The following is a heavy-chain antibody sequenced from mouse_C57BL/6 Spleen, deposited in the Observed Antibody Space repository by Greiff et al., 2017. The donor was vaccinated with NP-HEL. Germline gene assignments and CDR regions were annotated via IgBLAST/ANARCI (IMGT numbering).Heavy chain of an antibody. V-gene: IGHV1-55*01. CDR1: GYTFTSYW. D-gene: IGHD2-4*01. Sequence: VQLQQSGAELVKPGASVKMSCKASGYTFTSYWITWVKQRPGQGLEWIGDIYPGSGSTNYNEKFKSKATLTVDTSSSTAYMQLSSLTSEESAVYYCARDDYDVGYFDYWGQGTTLTVSS. J-gene: IGHJ2*01. CDR3: ARDDYDVGYFDY. CDR2: IYPGSGST.